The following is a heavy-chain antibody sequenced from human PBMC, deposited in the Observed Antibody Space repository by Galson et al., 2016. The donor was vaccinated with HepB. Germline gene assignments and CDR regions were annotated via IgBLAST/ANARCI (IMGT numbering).Heavy chain of an antibody. CDR2: IYHSGNT. D-gene: IGHD3-10*01. V-gene: IGHV4-39*07. J-gene: IGHJ6*02. CDR3: ARTPSRGGMDV. CDR1: GGSIRGSIYY. Sequence: SETLSLTCTVSGGSIRGSIYYWGWIRQPPGKGLEWIGSIYHSGNTYYSPSLSPSLKSRVTLSVDTSKNQFSLKLTSVTTADTAVYYCARTPSRGGMDVWGQGTTVTVSS.